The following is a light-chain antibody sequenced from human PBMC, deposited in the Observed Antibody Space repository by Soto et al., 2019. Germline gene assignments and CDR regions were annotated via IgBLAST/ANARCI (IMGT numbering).Light chain of an antibody. CDR3: KHPAQYRA. V-gene: IGKV1-5*03. CDR2: KAS. CDR1: QIISSW. Sequence: DMVMIQTPNNRPAGVGCSASMTSRASQIISSWLAWYQQKPGKAPKLLIYKASRLERGVPSRFSGSESGTETTLAIARRMPDDLATQSIKHPAQYRAFSQGTKVDIK. J-gene: IGKJ1*01.